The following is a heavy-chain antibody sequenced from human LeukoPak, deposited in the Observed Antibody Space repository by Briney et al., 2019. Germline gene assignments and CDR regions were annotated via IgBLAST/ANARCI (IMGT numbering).Heavy chain of an antibody. J-gene: IGHJ4*02. CDR3: ARDGGFGVAPDY. CDR1: GFTFSSYS. CDR2: ISSSSSYI. V-gene: IGHV3-21*01. Sequence: PGGSLGLSCAASGFTFSSYSMNWVRQAPGKGLEWVTSISSSSSYIYYADSVKGRFTISRDNAKNSLYLQMNSLRAEDTAVYYCARDGGFGVAPDYWGQGTLVTVSS. D-gene: IGHD3-3*01.